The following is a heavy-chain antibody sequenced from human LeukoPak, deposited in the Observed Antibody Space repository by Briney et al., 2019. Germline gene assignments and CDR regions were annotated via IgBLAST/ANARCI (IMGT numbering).Heavy chain of an antibody. CDR1: GFRFSSYW. CDR3: VRAWLL. J-gene: IGHJ4*02. V-gene: IGHV3-7*01. CDR2: IKQDGTDK. Sequence: GASLRLSCAASGFRFSSYWMTWVRQAPGKGLEWVANIKQDGTDKYYVESVRGRFTISRDNVERSVYLQMNRLTAEDTAVYYCVRAWLLWGQGTLVTVSS. D-gene: IGHD3-22*01.